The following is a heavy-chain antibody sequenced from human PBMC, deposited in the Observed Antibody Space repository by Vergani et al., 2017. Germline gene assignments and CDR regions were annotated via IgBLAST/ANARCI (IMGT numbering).Heavy chain of an antibody. CDR2: IYYSGST. D-gene: IGHD6-13*01. J-gene: IGHJ2*01. V-gene: IGHV4-39*01. Sequence: QLQLQESGPGLVKPSETLSLTCTVSGGSISSSSYYWGWIRQPPGKGLEWIGSIYYSGSTYYNPSLKSRVTISVDTSKNQFSLKLISVTAADTAVYYCARPQQQLRYWYFDLWGRGTLVTVSS. CDR3: ARPQQQLRYWYFDL. CDR1: GGSISSSSYY.